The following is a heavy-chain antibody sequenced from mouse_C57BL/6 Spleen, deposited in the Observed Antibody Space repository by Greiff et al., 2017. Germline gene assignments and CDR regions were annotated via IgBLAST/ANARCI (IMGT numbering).Heavy chain of an antibody. CDR2: IYPGDGDT. CDR1: GYAFSSSW. J-gene: IGHJ1*03. D-gene: IGHD1-1*01. V-gene: IGHV1-82*01. Sequence: QVQLKESGPELVKPGASVKISCKASGYAFSSSWMNWVKQRPGKGLEWIGRIYPGDGDTNYNGKFKGKATLTADKSSSTAYMQLSSLTSEDSAVYFCARGDGSSYSWYFDVWGTGTTVTVSS. CDR3: ARGDGSSYSWYFDV.